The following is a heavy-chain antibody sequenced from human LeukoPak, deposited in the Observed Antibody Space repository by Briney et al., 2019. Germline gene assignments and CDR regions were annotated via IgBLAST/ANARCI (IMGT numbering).Heavy chain of an antibody. V-gene: IGHV1-18*01. CDR2: ISAYNGNT. J-gene: IGHJ4*02. CDR3: ARNIVVVPAAMSSLDY. CDR1: GGTFSSYA. D-gene: IGHD2-2*01. Sequence: ASVKVSCKASGGTFSSYAISWVRQAPGQGLEWMGWISAYNGNTNYAQKLQGRVTMTTDTSTSTAYMELRSLRSDDTAVYYCARNIVVVPAAMSSLDYWGQGTLVTVSS.